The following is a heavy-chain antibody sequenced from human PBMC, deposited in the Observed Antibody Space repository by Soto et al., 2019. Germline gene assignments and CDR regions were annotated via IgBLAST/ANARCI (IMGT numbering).Heavy chain of an antibody. J-gene: IGHJ6*02. CDR3: ARGSYYYDSSGYPFCMDV. CDR1: GYTFTGYY. Sequence: ASVKVSCKASGYTFTGYYMHWVRQAPGQGLEWMGWINPNSGGTNYAQKFQGWVTMTRDTSISTAYMELSRLRSDDTAVYYCARGSYYYDSSGYPFCMDVWGQGTTVTVSS. V-gene: IGHV1-2*04. CDR2: INPNSGGT. D-gene: IGHD3-22*01.